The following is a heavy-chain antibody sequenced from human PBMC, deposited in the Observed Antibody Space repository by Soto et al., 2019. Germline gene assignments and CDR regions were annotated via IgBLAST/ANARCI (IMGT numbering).Heavy chain of an antibody. CDR3: ESWHEREHAYDV. CDR2: HYDVDGS. D-gene: IGHD1-1*01. Sequence: DVQLVESGGGLIQPGESLRLSCAAFGLTVSGKKYVAWVRQAPWKGLEWVSAHYDVDGSFYADSVKGRFTTSSDSSKSAVYLQMNGLRHYDTAVYYCESWHEREHAYDVWDQWKTVTVAA. V-gene: IGHV3-53*01. J-gene: IGHJ3*01. CDR1: GLTVSGKKY.